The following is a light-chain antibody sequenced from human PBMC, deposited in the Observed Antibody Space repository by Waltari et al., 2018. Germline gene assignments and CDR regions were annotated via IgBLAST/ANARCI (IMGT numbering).Light chain of an antibody. J-gene: IGLJ3*02. CDR3: QSYDSSVSAWV. V-gene: IGLV1-40*01. CDR1: SSNIGAGYD. Sequence: QSVLTQPPSVSGAPGQSITISCTGSSSNIGAGYDVHWYQHLPGTAPKLLIYGHNNRPSGVPDRFSGSKAGTSASLAITGLQADDEADYYCQSYDSSVSAWVFGGGTKLTVV. CDR2: GHN.